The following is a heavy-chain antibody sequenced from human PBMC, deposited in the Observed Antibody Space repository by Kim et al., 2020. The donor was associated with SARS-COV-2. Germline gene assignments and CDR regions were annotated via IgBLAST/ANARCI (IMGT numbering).Heavy chain of an antibody. CDR2: VTYEGKNI. CDR1: GFTFSNYC. D-gene: IGHD3-22*01. J-gene: IGHJ4*02. V-gene: IGHV3-30*02. Sequence: GGSLRLSCVASGFTFSNYCMHWVRQAPGKGLEWVAIVTYEGKNIYYSTSVKGRFTISRDNAKNTVCLQMNSLTTEDTALYYCVQEAGLTMIRVDYSFDSWGQGTLVTVSS. CDR3: VQEAGLTMIRVDYSFDS.